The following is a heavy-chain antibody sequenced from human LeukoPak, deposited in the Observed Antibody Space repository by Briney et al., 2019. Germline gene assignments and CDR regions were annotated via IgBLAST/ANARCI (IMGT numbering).Heavy chain of an antibody. CDR1: GFTFSSYG. CDR2: IGGSGGST. CDR3: AREILAPGKTHDY. Sequence: GGSLRLSCAASGFTFSSYGMSWVRQAPGKGLEWVSAIGGSGGSTYYADSVKGRFTISRDNAKNTLFLQINSLRAEDTAVYYCAREILAPGKTHDYWGQGTLVTVSS. V-gene: IGHV3-23*01. J-gene: IGHJ4*02.